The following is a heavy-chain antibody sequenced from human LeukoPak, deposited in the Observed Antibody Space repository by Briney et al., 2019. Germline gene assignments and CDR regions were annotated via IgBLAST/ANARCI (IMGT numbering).Heavy chain of an antibody. V-gene: IGHV3-23*01. D-gene: IGHD1/OR15-1a*01. CDR2: ISGSGGST. Sequence: GGSLRLSCAASGFTFSSYAMGWVRQAPGKGLEWVSAISGSGGSTYYADSVKGRFTISRDNSKNTLYLQMNSLRAEDTAVYYCAKLGSNSPYYYYYYGMDVWGQGTTVTVSS. J-gene: IGHJ6*02. CDR3: AKLGSNSPYYYYYYGMDV. CDR1: GFTFSSYA.